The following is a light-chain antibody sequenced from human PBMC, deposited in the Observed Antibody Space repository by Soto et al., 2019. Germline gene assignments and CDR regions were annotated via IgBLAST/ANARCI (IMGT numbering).Light chain of an antibody. J-gene: IGLJ1*01. V-gene: IGLV2-14*01. CDR3: SSYTSSSSSRV. CDR1: SSDVGGYNY. CDR2: DVS. Sequence: QSVLTQPASVSGSPGQSITISCTGTSSDVGGYNYVSWYQQHPGKAPKLMIYDVSNRPSGVSNRFSGSKSGNTASLTISGLQAEDEADYYCSSYTSSSSSRVFGTGTKRTVL.